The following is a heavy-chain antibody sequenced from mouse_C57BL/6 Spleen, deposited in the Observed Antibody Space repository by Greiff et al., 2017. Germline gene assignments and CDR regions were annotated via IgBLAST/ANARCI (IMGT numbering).Heavy chain of an antibody. CDR3: AREEGYGSSYVFDY. CDR2: ISSGGSYT. Sequence: EVQGVESGGDLVKPGGSLKLSCAASGFTFSSYGMSWVRQTPDKRLEWVATISSGGSYTYYPDSVKGRFTISRDNAKNTLYLQMSSLKSEDTAMYYCAREEGYGSSYVFDYWGQGTTLTVSS. V-gene: IGHV5-6*01. D-gene: IGHD1-1*01. CDR1: GFTFSSYG. J-gene: IGHJ2*01.